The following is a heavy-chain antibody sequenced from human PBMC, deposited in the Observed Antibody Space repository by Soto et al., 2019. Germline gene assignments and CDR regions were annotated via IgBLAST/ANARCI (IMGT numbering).Heavy chain of an antibody. V-gene: IGHV4-4*02. CDR1: SGSIRSSNW. J-gene: IGHJ5*01. CDR3: ATADGWFDS. Sequence: VRPSETLSLTCAVSSGSIRSSNWWSWVSKPPGKGLEWIGERYHSGSPNYNPPLKSRDTTSVDKSTHQFSLKLRSVTAAHTALYYCATADGWFDSWRKGTSVPVSS. CDR2: RYHSGSP.